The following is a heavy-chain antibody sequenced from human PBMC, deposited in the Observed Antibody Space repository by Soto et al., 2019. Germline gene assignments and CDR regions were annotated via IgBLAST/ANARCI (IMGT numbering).Heavy chain of an antibody. D-gene: IGHD2-8*01. J-gene: IGHJ5*02. CDR1: GFTFSSYS. CDR3: ARDNGMAGSFDP. V-gene: IGHV3-48*02. CDR2: ISFSSSTI. Sequence: GGSLRLSCAASGFTFSSYSMNWIRQAPGKGLEWVSYISFSSSTIFYADSVRGRFTISRDNAKNSLYLQMNTLRDEDTAVYYCARDNGMAGSFDPWGQGTQVTVSS.